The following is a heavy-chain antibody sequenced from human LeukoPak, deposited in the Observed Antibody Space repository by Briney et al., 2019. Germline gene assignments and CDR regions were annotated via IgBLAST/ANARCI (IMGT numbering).Heavy chain of an antibody. D-gene: IGHD6-13*01. CDR3: ARQPSSWFTSFDS. CDR1: VGSLSSYF. CDR2: IYYSGST. V-gene: IGHV4-59*01. Sequence: SETLSLTCTVSVGSLSSYFCSWIRQPPGKGLEWIGDIYYSGSTNYNPSLKSRVTISVDTSKNQFSLKLSSVTAADTAVYYCARQPSSWFTSFDSWGQGNLVTVSS. J-gene: IGHJ4*02.